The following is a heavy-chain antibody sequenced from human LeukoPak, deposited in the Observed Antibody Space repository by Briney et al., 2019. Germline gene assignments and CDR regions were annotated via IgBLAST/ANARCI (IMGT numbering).Heavy chain of an antibody. V-gene: IGHV1-2*02. D-gene: IGHD6-19*01. J-gene: IGHJ5*01. CDR2: INPNSGGT. CDR1: GYTFTGYY. Sequence: ASVKVSCKASGYTFTGYYMHWVRQAPGQGLEWMGCINPNSGGTNYAQKFQGRLTMTRDTSISTAYMELSRLRSDDTAVYYCARAAEQWLTNWFDSWGQGTLVTVSS. CDR3: ARAAEQWLTNWFDS.